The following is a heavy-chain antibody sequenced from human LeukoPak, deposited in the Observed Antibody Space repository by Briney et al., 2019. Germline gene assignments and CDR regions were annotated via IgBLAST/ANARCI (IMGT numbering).Heavy chain of an antibody. D-gene: IGHD3-16*02. CDR1: GYTFTSYD. CDR2: MNPNSGNT. J-gene: IGHJ3*02. Sequence: ASVKVSCKASGYTFTSYDINWVRQATGQGLEWMGWMNPNSGNTGYAQKFQGRVTITRNTSISTAYMALSSLRSEDTAVYYCARGLIRYDYVWGSYRHDAFDIWGQGTMVTVSS. CDR3: ARGLIRYDYVWGSYRHDAFDI. V-gene: IGHV1-8*03.